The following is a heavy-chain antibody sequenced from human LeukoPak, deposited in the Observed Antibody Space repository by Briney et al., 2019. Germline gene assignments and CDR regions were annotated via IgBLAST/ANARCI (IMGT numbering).Heavy chain of an antibody. CDR2: IYYSGST. D-gene: IGHD1-26*01. V-gene: IGHV4-30-4*01. CDR1: GGSISSGDYY. Sequence: SPTLSLTCTVSGGSISSGDYYWSWIRQPPGKGLEWIGYIYYSGSTYYNPSLKSRVTISVDTSKNQFSLKLSSVTAADTAVYYCARVGGPLYWFDPWGQGTLVTVSS. J-gene: IGHJ5*02. CDR3: ARVGGPLYWFDP.